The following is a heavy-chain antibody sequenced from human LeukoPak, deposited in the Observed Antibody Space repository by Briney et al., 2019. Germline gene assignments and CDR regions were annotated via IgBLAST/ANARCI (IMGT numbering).Heavy chain of an antibody. Sequence: SETLSLTCAVSGYSISSGYYWGWIRQSPGKGLEWIGSAYHNGRTYYSPSLKSRVTISVDTSKNQFSLKLNSVTAADTAVYYCAAYGDHIGYFDYWGQGTLVTVSS. CDR1: GYSISSGYY. D-gene: IGHD4-17*01. CDR2: AYHNGRT. CDR3: AAYGDHIGYFDY. J-gene: IGHJ4*02. V-gene: IGHV4-38-2*01.